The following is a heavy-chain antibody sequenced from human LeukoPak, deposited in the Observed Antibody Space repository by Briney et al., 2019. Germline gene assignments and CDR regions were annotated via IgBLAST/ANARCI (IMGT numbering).Heavy chain of an antibody. J-gene: IGHJ4*02. D-gene: IGHD3-16*01. V-gene: IGHV3-7*01. CDR3: GRVDWSGEIGGTPVIFDY. Sequence: GGSLRLSCEVSGFPFSDHWMSWVRPAPGKGLEWVANIKQDGSETYYVDLVKGRFTISRDNTKKSLYLQIHRLRAEDTAVYCGGRVDWSGEIGGTPVIFDYGGQGTLVTVSS. CDR1: GFPFSDHW. CDR2: IKQDGSET.